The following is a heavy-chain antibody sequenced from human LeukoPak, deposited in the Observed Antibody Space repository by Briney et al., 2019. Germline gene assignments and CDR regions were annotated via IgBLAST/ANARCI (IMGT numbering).Heavy chain of an antibody. J-gene: IGHJ5*02. CDR3: ARVDSWFDP. CDR2: INNSGST. CDR1: GGSFSGYY. V-gene: IGHV4-34*01. D-gene: IGHD2-2*03. Sequence: SETLCLTCAVSGGSFSGYYWSWIRQPPGKGLEWVVEINNSGSTNYNPSLKSRVTISVDTSKSQFSLKLSSVSAADTAVYYCARVDSWFDPWGQGTLVTVSS.